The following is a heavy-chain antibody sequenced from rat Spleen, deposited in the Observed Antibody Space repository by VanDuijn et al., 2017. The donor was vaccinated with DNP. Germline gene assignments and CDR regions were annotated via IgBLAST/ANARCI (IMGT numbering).Heavy chain of an antibody. Sequence: EVQLVEAGGGLVQPGRSLKLSCAASGFIFNDYYMAWVRQAPTKGLEWVASISYDGGSTYYRDSVKGRFTIFRDNAKSSLYLQMDSLRSEDTATYYCTTGPYYYDGSYYYFDYWGQGVMVTVSS. CDR3: TTGPYYYDGSYYYFDY. CDR2: ISYDGGST. J-gene: IGHJ2*01. D-gene: IGHD1-12*02. CDR1: GFIFNDYY. V-gene: IGHV5-20*01.